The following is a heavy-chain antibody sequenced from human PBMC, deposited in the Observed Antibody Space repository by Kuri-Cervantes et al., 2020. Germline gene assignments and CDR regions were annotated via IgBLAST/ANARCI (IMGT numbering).Heavy chain of an antibody. D-gene: IGHD6-19*01. CDR3: ARAPDSSGWHGFDY. CDR2: ISSSSSYI. J-gene: IGHJ4*02. V-gene: IGHV3-21*01. Sequence: GESLKISCAASGFTFSSYSMNWVRQAPGKGLEWVSSISSSSSYIYYADSVKGRFTISRDNAKNSLYLQMDSLRAEDTAVYYCARAPDSSGWHGFDYWGQGTLVTVSS. CDR1: GFTFSSYS.